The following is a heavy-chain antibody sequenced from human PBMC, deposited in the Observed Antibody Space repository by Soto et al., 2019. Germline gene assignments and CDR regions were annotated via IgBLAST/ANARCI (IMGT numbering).Heavy chain of an antibody. D-gene: IGHD6-13*01. CDR3: ASGASRWYPYFFDS. CDR2: IIPYYNTL. J-gene: IGHJ4*02. CDR1: EGTFNSYA. V-gene: IGHV1-69*01. Sequence: QAQVVQSGAEVRKPGSSVKLSCKASEGTFNSYAIAWVRQTPGQGLEWMGGIIPYYNTLNYAQKFQDRVTITADDSTNTVYMELSSMRSDDTAVYFCASGASRWYPYFFDSWAQGTLVTVSS.